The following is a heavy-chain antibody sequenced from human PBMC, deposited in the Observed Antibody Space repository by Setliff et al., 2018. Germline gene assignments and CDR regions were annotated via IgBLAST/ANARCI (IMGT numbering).Heavy chain of an antibody. V-gene: IGHV4-4*07. D-gene: IGHD1-26*01. Sequence: SETLSLTCTVSGGSISNYYWSWIRQPAGKGLEWIGSIYTSGSTNYNPSLKSRVTISVDTSKNQFSLKLSSVTAADTAVYYCARKGISALSGAFDMWGQGTMVTVSS. CDR3: ARKGISALSGAFDM. CDR1: GGSISNYY. CDR2: IYTSGST. J-gene: IGHJ3*02.